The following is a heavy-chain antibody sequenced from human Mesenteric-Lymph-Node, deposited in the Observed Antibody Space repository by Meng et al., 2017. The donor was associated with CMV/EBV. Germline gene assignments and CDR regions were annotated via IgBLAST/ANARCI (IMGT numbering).Heavy chain of an antibody. V-gene: IGHV3-74*01. Sequence: GGSLRLSCAASGFTFSSYWMHWVRQAPGKGLVWVSGINSDGSSTTYADSVKGRFTISRDNAKNSLYLQMNSLRAEDTAVYYCARDSYIENSLDAFDIWGQGTMVTVSS. CDR2: INSDGSST. D-gene: IGHD3-10*01. J-gene: IGHJ3*02. CDR1: GFTFSSYW. CDR3: ARDSYIENSLDAFDI.